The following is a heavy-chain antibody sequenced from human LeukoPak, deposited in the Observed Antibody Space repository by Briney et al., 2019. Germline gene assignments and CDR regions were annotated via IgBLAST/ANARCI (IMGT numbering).Heavy chain of an antibody. CDR2: IKHDGTSK. CDR3: ATQRWAIFDY. D-gene: IGHD6-13*01. Sequence: GGSLRLSCEASGLTFNSYWMSWVRQAPGKGLEWVANIKHDGTSKYYVDSVKGRLTISRDNAKNSLYLQMNSLRAEDTAVYYCATQRWAIFDYWGQGALVTVSS. CDR1: GLTFNSYW. V-gene: IGHV3-7*01. J-gene: IGHJ4*02.